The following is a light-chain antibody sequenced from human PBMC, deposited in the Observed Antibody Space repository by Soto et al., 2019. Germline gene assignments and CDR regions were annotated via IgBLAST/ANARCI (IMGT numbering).Light chain of an antibody. CDR2: DVT. CDR3: CSYAGRYNLGV. J-gene: IGLJ3*02. Sequence: QSVLTQPRSVSGSPGQSVTISCTGTSSDIGGYNYVSWYQQYPGKAPKRMIFDVTKRPSGVPDRFSGSKSGNTASLTISGLQAEDEADYYCCSYAGRYNLGVFGGGTKLTVL. CDR1: SSDIGGYNY. V-gene: IGLV2-11*01.